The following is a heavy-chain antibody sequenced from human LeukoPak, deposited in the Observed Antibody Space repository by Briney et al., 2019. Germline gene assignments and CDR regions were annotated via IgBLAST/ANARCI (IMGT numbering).Heavy chain of an antibody. CDR1: GFTFSSYA. CDR2: TTSTGKT. V-gene: IGHV3-23*01. D-gene: IGHD3-16*01. CDR3: AKDLPFTSQRDFDY. J-gene: IGHJ4*02. Sequence: GGSLRLSCVTSGFTFSSYAMSWVRQGPEKGLEWVSGTTSTGKTYYADSVKGRFTISRDNSKNTLYLQMNSLRAEDTAVYYCAKDLPFTSQRDFDYWGQGTLVTVSS.